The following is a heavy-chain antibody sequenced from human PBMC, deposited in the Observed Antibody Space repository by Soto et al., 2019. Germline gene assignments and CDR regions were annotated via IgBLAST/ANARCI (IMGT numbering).Heavy chain of an antibody. CDR1: GGSISSYY. Sequence: SETLSLTCTVSGGSISSYYWSWIRQPPGKGLEWIGYIYYSGSTNYNPSLKSRVTVSVDTSKNQFSLKLCSVTAADTAVYYCARVVVTDRYDYYYYYMDVWGKGTTVTVSS. J-gene: IGHJ6*03. CDR2: IYYSGST. V-gene: IGHV4-59*08. CDR3: ARVVVTDRYDYYYYYMDV. D-gene: IGHD2-21*02.